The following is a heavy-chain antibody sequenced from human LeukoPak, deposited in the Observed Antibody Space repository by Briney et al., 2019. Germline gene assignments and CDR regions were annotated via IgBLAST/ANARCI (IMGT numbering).Heavy chain of an antibody. CDR1: GISLSNYA. J-gene: IGHJ4*02. D-gene: IGHD3-10*01. Sequence: GGSLRLSCVASGISLSNYAMNWVRQAPGKGLEWVSYISEGGGSTTYADSVKGRFTISRDTSLNTLYLQMSSLRAEDTAVYFCAKRGIVIRGILVIGYHQEAYHYDYWGQGVLVTVSS. V-gene: IGHV3-23*01. CDR2: ISEGGGST. CDR3: AKRGIVIRGILVIGYHQEAYHYDY.